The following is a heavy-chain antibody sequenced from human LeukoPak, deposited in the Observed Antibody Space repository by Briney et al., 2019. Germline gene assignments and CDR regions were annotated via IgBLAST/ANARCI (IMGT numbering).Heavy chain of an antibody. V-gene: IGHV1-2*06. Sequence: ASVKVSSKASGYNFTAYFIHWVRQAPGQGLEWLGRINPFTGDTVQEFQDRVTMTRDTSISTAYMDLSRLRSDDTAIYYCARENTNAFYAPWDWGQGTLVTVSS. CDR1: GYNFTAYF. CDR2: INPFTGDT. CDR3: ARENTNAFYAPWD. J-gene: IGHJ4*02. D-gene: IGHD2/OR15-2a*01.